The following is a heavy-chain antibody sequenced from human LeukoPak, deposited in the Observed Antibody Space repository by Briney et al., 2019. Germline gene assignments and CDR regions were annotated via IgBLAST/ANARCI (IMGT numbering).Heavy chain of an antibody. D-gene: IGHD3-22*01. CDR1: DGPFGGYY. CDR3: ARGGNVLVVTQKRKKPLDL. CDR2: INHFGNT. Sequence: SETLSLTCAVSDGPFGGYYWTWIRQPPGEAPEWIGEINHFGNTNYNPSLKSRVTISVDTSKKESSLHLTSVTAADTAVYYCARGGNVLVVTQKRKKPLDLWGQGTLVTVSS. J-gene: IGHJ5*02. V-gene: IGHV4-34*01.